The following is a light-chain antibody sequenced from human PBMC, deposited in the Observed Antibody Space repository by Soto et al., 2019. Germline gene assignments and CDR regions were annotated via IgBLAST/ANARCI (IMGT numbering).Light chain of an antibody. J-gene: IGKJ3*01. V-gene: IGKV1-5*01. CDR2: YAS. Sequence: DIQMTQSPSTLSASVGDRVTITCRASQSISSWLAWYQQKPGKAPKLLIYYASSLESGVPSRFSGSGSGTEFPLTISSLQPDDFATYYCQQYNSYSFTFGPGTKVDIK. CDR3: QQYNSYSFT. CDR1: QSISSW.